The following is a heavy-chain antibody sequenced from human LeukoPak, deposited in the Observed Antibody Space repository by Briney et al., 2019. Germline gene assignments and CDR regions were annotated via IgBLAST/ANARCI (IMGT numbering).Heavy chain of an antibody. Sequence: SETLSLTCAVYGESFSGYYWTWIRQPPGKGLEWIGEIIDTGSTKYNSSLKSRVTISVDTSKNEFSLNLTSVTAADTAVYYCARDRDSWTGYYTSNYFDHWGQGTLVTVSS. CDR3: ARDRDSWTGYYTSNYFDH. CDR2: IIDTGST. CDR1: GESFSGYY. V-gene: IGHV4-34*12. J-gene: IGHJ4*02. D-gene: IGHD3/OR15-3a*01.